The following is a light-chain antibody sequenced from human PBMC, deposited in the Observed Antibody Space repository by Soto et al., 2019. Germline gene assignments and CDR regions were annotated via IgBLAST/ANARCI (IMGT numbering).Light chain of an antibody. CDR1: QSISSY. V-gene: IGKV1-5*03. CDR2: TAS. J-gene: IGKJ1*01. CDR3: QQYSSYS. Sequence: DIHMTQSPSSLSASVGDRVTITCRASQSISSYLNWYQQKPGKATKLLIYTASTLKSGVPSRFSGSGSGTECTLTISSVQPNDFATYYCQQYSSYSFGQGTQVDIK.